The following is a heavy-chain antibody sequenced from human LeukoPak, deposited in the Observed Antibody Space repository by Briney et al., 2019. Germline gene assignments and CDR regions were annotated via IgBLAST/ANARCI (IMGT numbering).Heavy chain of an antibody. CDR1: GFIFNDYS. CDR2: ISSRSSTI. V-gene: IGHV3-48*04. J-gene: IGHJ3*01. CDR3: TRETAFDF. Sequence: PGGSLRLSCVGSGFIFNDYSMNWVRQAPGKRPEWVSYISSRSSTIYYADSVKGRFTISRDNAKNSLYLQMNSLRAEDSAVYYCTRETAFDFWGQGTVVTVSS.